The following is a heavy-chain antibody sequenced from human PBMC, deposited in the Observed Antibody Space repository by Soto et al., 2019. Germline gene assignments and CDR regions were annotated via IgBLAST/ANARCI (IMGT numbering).Heavy chain of an antibody. J-gene: IGHJ3*02. V-gene: IGHV3-53*04. CDR3: ARVPRGYQLLGAFDI. CDR1: GFTVSCNY. D-gene: IGHD2-2*01. CDR2: IYSGGIT. Sequence: GGSLRLSCSASGFTVSCNYMSCVRQAPGKLLEWVSVIYSGGITYYADSVKGRFTISTHNSKNTLYLQMNRLRAEDTAVYYCARVPRGYQLLGAFDIWSQGKMVTVSS.